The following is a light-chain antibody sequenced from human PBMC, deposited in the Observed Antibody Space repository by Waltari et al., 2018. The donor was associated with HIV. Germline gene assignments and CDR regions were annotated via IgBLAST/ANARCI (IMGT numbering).Light chain of an antibody. V-gene: IGLV2-14*03. CDR3: SAYSTTNTFVV. Sequence: QSVLAQPASLSGSLGQSIAIPGSGSTNDIPGDHFVPGYQQYAGESPKLLIYDVNKRPSGVSDRFSGSRFGNTASLIISGLQTDDEAAYFCSAYSTTNTFVVFGGGTKVTVL. J-gene: IGLJ3*02. CDR1: TNDIPGDHF. CDR2: DVN.